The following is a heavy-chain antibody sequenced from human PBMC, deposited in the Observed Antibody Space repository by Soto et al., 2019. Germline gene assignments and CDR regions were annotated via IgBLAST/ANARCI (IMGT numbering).Heavy chain of an antibody. CDR2: INSDGSSA. CDR1: GFTLSYYW. CDR3: TRAPGTGYYDSSGYYYD. D-gene: IGHD3-22*01. V-gene: IGHV3-74*01. Sequence: EVQLVESGGGLVQPGGSLRLSCAASGFTLSYYWMHWVRQAPGKGLVWVSRINSDGSSATYADSVKGRFTISRDNAKNTLYLQMNSLRVEDTAVYYCTRAPGTGYYDSSGYYYDWGQGTLVTVSS. J-gene: IGHJ4*02.